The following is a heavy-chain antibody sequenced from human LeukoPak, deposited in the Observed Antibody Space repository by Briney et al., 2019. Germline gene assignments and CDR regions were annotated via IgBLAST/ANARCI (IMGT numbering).Heavy chain of an antibody. CDR2: TYSSGNT. CDR3: ATESYGGA. Sequence: GGSLRLSCAASDFTVSSNSMSWVRQAPGKGLEWVSVTYSSGNTHYADSVKGRFTISRDSSKNTLYLQMNSLIAEDTAVYYCATESYGGAWGQGTLVTVSS. J-gene: IGHJ4*02. CDR1: DFTVSSNS. D-gene: IGHD1-26*01. V-gene: IGHV3-53*01.